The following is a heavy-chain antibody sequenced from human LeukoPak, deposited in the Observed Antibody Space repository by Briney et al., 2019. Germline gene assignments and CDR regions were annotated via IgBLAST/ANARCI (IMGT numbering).Heavy chain of an antibody. Sequence: GGSLRLSCAASGFTLSRYWMSWVRQAPGKGLEWVANIKHDGSEKYYVDSVKGRFTISRDNAKNSLYLQMNSLRGEDTAVYYCARDRDYYNYFEYWGQGTLVTVSS. CDR2: IKHDGSEK. V-gene: IGHV3-7*04. D-gene: IGHD3-10*01. CDR3: ARDRDYYNYFEY. CDR1: GFTLSRYW. J-gene: IGHJ4*02.